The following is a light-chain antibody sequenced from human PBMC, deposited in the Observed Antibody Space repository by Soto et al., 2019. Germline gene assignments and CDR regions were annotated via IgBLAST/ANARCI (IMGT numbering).Light chain of an antibody. Sequence: DIQMTQSPSTLSASVGDRVTITCRASQSISSWLAWYQQKPGKAPKLLIYKASSLESGVPSRFSDSGSGTEFTLTISSLQPDDFATYHCQQYNSYPTFGQGTKVEIK. J-gene: IGKJ1*01. V-gene: IGKV1-5*03. CDR1: QSISSW. CDR3: QQYNSYPT. CDR2: KAS.